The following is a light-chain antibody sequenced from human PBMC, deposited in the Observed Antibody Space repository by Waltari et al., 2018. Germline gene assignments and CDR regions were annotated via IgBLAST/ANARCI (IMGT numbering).Light chain of an antibody. CDR1: QRNRTF. CDR3: QQSYTAPRT. V-gene: IGKV1-39*01. Sequence: DIQMTQSPSSLSVSVGDRGTITCRASQRNRTFLNWYQQKPGKAPKLLIYDASKLETAVPSRFSGSGSGTDFALAISSLQPEDFATYYCQQSYTAPRTFGQGTKVEVK. J-gene: IGKJ1*01. CDR2: DAS.